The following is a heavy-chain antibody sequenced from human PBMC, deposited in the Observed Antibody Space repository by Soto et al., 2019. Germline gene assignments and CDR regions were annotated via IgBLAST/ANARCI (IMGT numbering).Heavy chain of an antibody. Sequence: GGSLRLSCTASGFTFSTYSLNWVRQAPGKGLEWVSFITGSSGHKFYADSLRGRFTISRDNAKNSLYLQMNNLRAEDTAIHYCARDGEAHFGLDVWGQGTTVTVSS. J-gene: IGHJ6*02. CDR2: ITGSSGHK. CDR1: GFTFSTYS. D-gene: IGHD3-10*01. CDR3: ARDGEAHFGLDV. V-gene: IGHV3-21*01.